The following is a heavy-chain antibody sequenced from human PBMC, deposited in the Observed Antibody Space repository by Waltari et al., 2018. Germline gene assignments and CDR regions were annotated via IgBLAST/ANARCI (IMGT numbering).Heavy chain of an antibody. V-gene: IGHV4-39*01. CDR1: GRSISSSSYY. J-gene: IGHJ4*02. Sequence: QLQLQESGPGLVKPSETLSLTCTVSGRSISSSSYYWGWIRQPPGKGLEWIGSIYYSGSTYYNPSLKSRVTISVDTSKNQFSLKLSSVTAADTAVYYCATQTGPSDFDYWGQGTLVTVSS. CDR3: ATQTGPSDFDY. D-gene: IGHD7-27*01. CDR2: IYYSGST.